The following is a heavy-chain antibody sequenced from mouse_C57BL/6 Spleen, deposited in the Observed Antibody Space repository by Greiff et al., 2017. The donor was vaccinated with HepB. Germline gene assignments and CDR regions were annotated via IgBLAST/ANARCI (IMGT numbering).Heavy chain of an antibody. D-gene: IGHD2-5*01. V-gene: IGHV14-4*01. CDR3: TTYYSNYFSFDY. Sequence: EVQLQQSGAELVRPGASVKLSCAASGFNIKDDYMHWVKQRPEQGLEWIGWIDPENGDTEYASKFQGKATITADTSSNTAYLQLSSLTSEDTAVYYCTTYYSNYFSFDYWGQGTTLTVSS. CDR2: IDPENGDT. J-gene: IGHJ2*01. CDR1: GFNIKDDY.